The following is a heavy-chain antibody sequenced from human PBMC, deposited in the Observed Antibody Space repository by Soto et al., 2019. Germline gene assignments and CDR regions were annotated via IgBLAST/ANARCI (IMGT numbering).Heavy chain of an antibody. Sequence: GGSLRLSCAASGFTFSSYDMTWVRQAPGKGLEWVSVLSGSGDSTYYADSVKGRFTISRDNSKNTLYLQMNSLRPEDTAVYYCAKTLRFLELALDYYYGMDVWGQGTTVTVSS. CDR2: LSGSGDST. CDR1: GFTFSSYD. CDR3: AKTLRFLELALDYYYGMDV. D-gene: IGHD3-3*01. V-gene: IGHV3-23*01. J-gene: IGHJ6*02.